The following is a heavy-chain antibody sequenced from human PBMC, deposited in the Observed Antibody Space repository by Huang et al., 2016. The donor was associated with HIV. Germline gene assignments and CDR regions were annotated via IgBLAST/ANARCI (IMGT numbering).Heavy chain of an antibody. CDR2: SYHSGST. Sequence: QLQLQESGPGLVKPSETLSLTCTVSGGSIRSSSYYWGWIRQPPGKGLEWSGSSYHSGSTYYTPSLTSRVTMSVDTSKNQFSLKLSSVTAADTAVYYCARYYYASGLWFDPWGQGTLVTVSS. J-gene: IGHJ5*02. CDR1: GGSIRSSSYY. CDR3: ARYYYASGLWFDP. V-gene: IGHV4-39*01. D-gene: IGHD3-10*01.